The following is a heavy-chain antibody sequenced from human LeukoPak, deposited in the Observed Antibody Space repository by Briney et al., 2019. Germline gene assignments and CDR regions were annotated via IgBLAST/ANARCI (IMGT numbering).Heavy chain of an antibody. Sequence: GGSLRLSCAAYGFTFSNYGMSWVRQAPGKGLEWVSGISGSGRSTYYADSVKGRFTISRDNSKNSLYLQMNSLRAEDTAVYYCARGKYSSSWYEGVRYFDYWGQGTLVTVSS. J-gene: IGHJ4*02. V-gene: IGHV3-23*01. CDR1: GFTFSNYG. CDR3: ARGKYSSSWYEGVRYFDY. D-gene: IGHD6-13*01. CDR2: ISGSGRST.